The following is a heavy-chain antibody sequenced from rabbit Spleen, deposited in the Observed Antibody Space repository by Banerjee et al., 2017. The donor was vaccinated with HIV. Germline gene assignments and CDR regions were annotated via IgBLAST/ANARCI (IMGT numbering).Heavy chain of an antibody. Sequence: QSLEESGGDLVKPGASLTLSCTASGFSFSNKAVMCWVRQAPGKGLEWIACINAVTGKAVYASWAKGRFTFSKTSSTTVTLQVTSLTAADTATYFCERYDSYGDTYAFNLWGQGTLVTVS. V-gene: IGHV1S40*01. CDR1: GFSFSNKAV. CDR3: ERYDSYGDTYAFNL. D-gene: IGHD6-1*01. J-gene: IGHJ4*01. CDR2: INAVTGKA.